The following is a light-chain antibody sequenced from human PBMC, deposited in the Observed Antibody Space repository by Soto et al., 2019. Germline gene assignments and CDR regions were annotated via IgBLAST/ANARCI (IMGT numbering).Light chain of an antibody. Sequence: EILLPQSPASLFVSXGDGAILASXAGLGVTTNVAWYQQKSDQSPRLLIYDVSHRATGVPARFSGTGSETNFTLTISGLQSEDSAVYFCQQYNNWPFSFGQGTRLEIK. J-gene: IGKJ5*01. V-gene: IGKV3-15*01. CDR1: LGVTTN. CDR2: DVS. CDR3: QQYNNWPFS.